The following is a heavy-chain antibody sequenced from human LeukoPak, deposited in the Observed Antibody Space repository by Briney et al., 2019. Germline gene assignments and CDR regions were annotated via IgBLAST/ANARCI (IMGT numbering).Heavy chain of an antibody. CDR3: ARVGYCSSTSCYVGDY. D-gene: IGHD2-2*01. CDR1: GGSFRGYY. Sequence: PSETLSLTCAVYGGSFRGYYWSWIRQPPGKGLEWIGEINHSGSTNYNPSLKSRVTISVDTFKNQFSLKLSAVTAADTAVYYCARVGYCSSTSCYVGDYWGQGTLVTVSS. J-gene: IGHJ4*02. V-gene: IGHV4-34*01. CDR2: INHSGST.